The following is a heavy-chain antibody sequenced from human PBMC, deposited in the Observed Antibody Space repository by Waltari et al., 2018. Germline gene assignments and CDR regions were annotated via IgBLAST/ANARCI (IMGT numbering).Heavy chain of an antibody. J-gene: IGHJ2*01. CDR2: IIPIFGTA. Sequence: QVPLVHSGAEVEKPGSSVMVSCMASGRTFSRHALSWVRLAPGQGREWLGRIIPIFGTANYAQKFKGRVTITADKSTSKAYMELSSLRAEDTAVYYCARVNVASVGMRYFDLWGRGTLVTVSS. V-gene: IGHV1-69*13. CDR1: GRTFSRHA. CDR3: ARVNVASVGMRYFDL. D-gene: IGHD1-26*01.